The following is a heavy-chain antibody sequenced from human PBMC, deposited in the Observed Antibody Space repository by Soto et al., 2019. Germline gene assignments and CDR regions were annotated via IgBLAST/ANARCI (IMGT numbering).Heavy chain of an antibody. J-gene: IGHJ5*02. CDR3: ARGIAAAGTSWFDP. CDR2: INPNSGGT. Sequence: ASVKVSCKASGYTFTGYYMHWVRQAPGQGLEWMGWINPNSGGTNYAQKFQGWVTMTRDTSISTAYMELSRLRSDDTAVYYCARGIAAAGTSWFDPRGQGTLVTVPS. CDR1: GYTFTGYY. D-gene: IGHD6-13*01. V-gene: IGHV1-2*04.